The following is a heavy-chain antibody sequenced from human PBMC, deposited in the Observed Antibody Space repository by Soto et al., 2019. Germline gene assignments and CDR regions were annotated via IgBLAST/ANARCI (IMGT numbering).Heavy chain of an antibody. D-gene: IGHD3-22*01. CDR2: ISWNSGSI. J-gene: IGHJ4*02. CDR1: GFTFDDYA. CDR3: AKALDYDSSGYYYFDY. Sequence: GGSLRLSCAASGFTFDDYAMHWVRQAPGKGLEWVSSISWNSGSIAYADSVKGRFTISRDNAKSSLFLQMSSLRPEDTALYYCAKALDYDSSGYYYFDYWGQGTLVTVSS. V-gene: IGHV3-9*01.